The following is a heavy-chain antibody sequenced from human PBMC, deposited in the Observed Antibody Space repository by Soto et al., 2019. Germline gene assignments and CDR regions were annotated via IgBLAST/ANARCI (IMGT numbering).Heavy chain of an antibody. Sequence: GGSLRLSCAASGFTFSSYGMHWVRQAPGKGLEWVAVISYDGSNKYYADSVKGRFTISRDNSKNTLYLQMNSLRAEDTAVYYCAKVNLLYYDSSGYYRAEYFQHWGQGTLVTVSS. CDR2: ISYDGSNK. D-gene: IGHD3-22*01. V-gene: IGHV3-30*18. J-gene: IGHJ1*01. CDR1: GFTFSSYG. CDR3: AKVNLLYYDSSGYYRAEYFQH.